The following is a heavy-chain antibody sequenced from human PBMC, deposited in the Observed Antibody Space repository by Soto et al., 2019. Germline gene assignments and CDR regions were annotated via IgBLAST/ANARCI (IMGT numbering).Heavy chain of an antibody. CDR1: GFTFSTFS. CDR3: ERDDIGDYAPQYSI. V-gene: IGHV3-21*01. CDR2: ISSSGSYI. J-gene: IGHJ4*02. D-gene: IGHD2-15*01. Sequence: EVQLVESGGGLVKPGGSLRLSCAVSGFTFSTFSMNWVRQAPGKGLEWVSSISSSGSYIYYADSVKGRFTIYRDNAKKSLYLQMNSLRADDTADYYCERDDIGDYAPQYSIWGQGTLVIVSS.